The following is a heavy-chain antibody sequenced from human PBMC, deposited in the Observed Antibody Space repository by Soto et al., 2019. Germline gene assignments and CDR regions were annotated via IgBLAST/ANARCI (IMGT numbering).Heavy chain of an antibody. CDR3: ARHPSNFWFDP. CDR2: IYYSGST. J-gene: IGHJ5*02. CDR1: GGSISSSSFF. D-gene: IGHD4-4*01. V-gene: IGHV4-39*01. Sequence: SETLSLTCTVSGGSISSSSFFWGWIRQPPGKGLEWIGSIYYSGSTYYNPSLKSRVTVSVDTSKNQFSLKLSSVTAADTAVYYCARHPSNFWFDPWGQGTLVTVSS.